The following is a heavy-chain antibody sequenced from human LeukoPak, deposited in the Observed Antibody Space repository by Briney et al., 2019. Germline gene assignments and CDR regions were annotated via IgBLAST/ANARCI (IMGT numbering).Heavy chain of an antibody. V-gene: IGHV3-23*01. J-gene: IGHJ5*02. Sequence: GGSLRLSCAASGFTFSSYAMSWVRQAPGKGLEWVSAISGSGGSTYYADSVKGRFTISRDNSKNTLYLQMNSLRAEDTAVHYCAKDGDIVVVVAATHNWFDPWGQGTLVTVSS. D-gene: IGHD2-15*01. CDR3: AKDGDIVVVVAATHNWFDP. CDR1: GFTFSSYA. CDR2: ISGSGGST.